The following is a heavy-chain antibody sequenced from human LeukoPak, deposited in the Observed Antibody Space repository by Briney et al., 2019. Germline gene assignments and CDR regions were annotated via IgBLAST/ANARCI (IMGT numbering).Heavy chain of an antibody. J-gene: IGHJ4*02. Sequence: GGSLRLSCVASGFTFSDYYMNWVPQAPGKGLEWVSSISSSTTIDYADSVKGRFTISRDNAKNSLYLQMDSLSAEDTAVYYCARDRSYVGFDYWGQGTLVTVSS. CDR1: GFTFSDYY. CDR2: ISSSTTI. V-gene: IGHV3-69-1*02. CDR3: ARDRSYVGFDY. D-gene: IGHD4-23*01.